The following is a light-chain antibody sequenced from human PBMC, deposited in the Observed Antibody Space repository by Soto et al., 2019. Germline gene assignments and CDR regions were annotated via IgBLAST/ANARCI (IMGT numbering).Light chain of an antibody. CDR1: DSNIGNDH. Sequence: QSVLTQPPSVSAAPGQKVTISCSGSDSNIGNDHVSWYQQFPGTAPKLLIYENNKRPSGIPDRFSGSKSGTSATLDITGLQTGDEADYYCGTWVSGLSAGVIGGGTKLTVL. V-gene: IGLV1-51*02. CDR3: GTWVSGLSAGV. J-gene: IGLJ3*02. CDR2: ENN.